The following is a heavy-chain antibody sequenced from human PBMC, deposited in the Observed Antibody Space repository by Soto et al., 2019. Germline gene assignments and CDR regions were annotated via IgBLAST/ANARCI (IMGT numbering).Heavy chain of an antibody. D-gene: IGHD5-12*01. CDR1: GFTFSTYW. Sequence: GSLRLSCAASGFTFSTYWMSWVRQAPGKGLEWVANIKQDGSEKYYVDSVKGRFTISRDNARDSLFLQMNSLRAEDTAVYYCARVGYRYYYYGMDVWGQGTTVTVSS. CDR3: ARVGYRYYYYGMDV. CDR2: IKQDGSEK. V-gene: IGHV3-7*01. J-gene: IGHJ6*02.